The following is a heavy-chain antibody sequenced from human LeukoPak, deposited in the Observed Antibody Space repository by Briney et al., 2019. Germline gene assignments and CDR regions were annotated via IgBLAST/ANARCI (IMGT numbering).Heavy chain of an antibody. CDR3: AREYYFRDGYNWRSSPLGY. CDR2: INPSGGST. J-gene: IGHJ4*02. V-gene: IGHV1-46*01. Sequence: ASVKVSCKASGYTFTSYYMHWVRQAPGQGLEWMGIINPSGGSTSYAQKFQGRVTMTRDTSTSTVYMELSSLRSEDTAVYYCAREYYFRDGYNWRSSPLGYWGQGTLVTVSS. D-gene: IGHD5-24*01. CDR1: GYTFTSYY.